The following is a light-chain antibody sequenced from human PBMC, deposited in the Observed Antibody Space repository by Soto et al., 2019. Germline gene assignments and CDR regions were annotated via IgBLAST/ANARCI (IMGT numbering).Light chain of an antibody. CDR3: QQRSNWRT. J-gene: IGKJ1*01. CDR2: DAS. V-gene: IGKV3-11*01. CDR1: QSVSRY. Sequence: EMVLIKSPATLSLSPGERATLSCRASQSVSRYLAWYQHKPGQAPRLLIYDASNRATGIPARFSGSGSGTHFTPTISSLEPEAFAVYYCQQRSNWRTFGQGTKVELK.